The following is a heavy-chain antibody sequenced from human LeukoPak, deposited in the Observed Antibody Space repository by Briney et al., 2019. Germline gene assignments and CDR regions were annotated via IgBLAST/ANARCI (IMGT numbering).Heavy chain of an antibody. J-gene: IGHJ5*02. CDR1: GGSFSGYY. V-gene: IGHV4-34*01. D-gene: IGHD2-2*01. Sequence: SETLSLTCAVSGGSFSGYYWSWIREPPGKGLEWIGEINHSGSTNYNPSLKSRVTISVDTSKNQFSLKLSSVTAADTAVYYCARGEDIVVVPAAMRFDPWGQGTLVTVSS. CDR3: ARGEDIVVVPAAMRFDP. CDR2: INHSGST.